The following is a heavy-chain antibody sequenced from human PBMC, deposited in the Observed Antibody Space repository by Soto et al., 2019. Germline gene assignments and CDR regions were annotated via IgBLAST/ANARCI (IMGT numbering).Heavy chain of an antibody. Sequence: GASVKVSCKSSGYNFTMYAMIWVRQAPGQRPEWMGWINTGNGNTKYSPKLQGRVTITRDTSASTAYMELSSLKSEDTAVYYCARGERLYYAYYGMDVWGQGSTVTSP. V-gene: IGHV1-3*04. CDR2: INTGNGNT. D-gene: IGHD2-21*01. CDR1: GYNFTMYA. CDR3: ARGERLYYAYYGMDV. J-gene: IGHJ6*02.